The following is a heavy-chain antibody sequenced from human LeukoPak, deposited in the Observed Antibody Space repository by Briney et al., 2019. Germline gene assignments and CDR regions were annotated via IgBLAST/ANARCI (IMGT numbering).Heavy chain of an antibody. J-gene: IGHJ4*02. CDR3: ARDWRYCSSTSCYATTETFDY. V-gene: IGHV1-18*01. CDR2: ISAYNGNT. Sequence: ASVKVSCKASGYTFTSYGISWVRQAPGQGLEWMGWISAYNGNTNYAQKLQGRVTMTTDTSTSTACMELRSLRSDDTAVYYCARDWRYCSSTSCYATTETFDYWGQGTLVTVSS. CDR1: GYTFTSYG. D-gene: IGHD2-2*01.